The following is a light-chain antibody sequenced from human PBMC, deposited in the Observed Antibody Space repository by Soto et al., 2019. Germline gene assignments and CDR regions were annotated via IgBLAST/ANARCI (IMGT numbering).Light chain of an antibody. CDR1: QSISSY. CDR3: QQRRDWPLP. Sequence: EIVLTQSPVTLSLSPGERATLSCRASQSISSYLAWYQQKIGQAPRLLIYDASNRATGIPARFSGSGSGTYCTLTISSLEPEEFAVYYCQQRRDWPLPFGGGTKVEIK. J-gene: IGKJ4*01. V-gene: IGKV3-11*01. CDR2: DAS.